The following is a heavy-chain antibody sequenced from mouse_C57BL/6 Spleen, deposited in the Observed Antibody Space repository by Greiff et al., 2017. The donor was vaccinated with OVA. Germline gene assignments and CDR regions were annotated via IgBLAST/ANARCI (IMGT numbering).Heavy chain of an antibody. Sequence: QVQLKQPGAELVKPGASVKMSCKASGYTFTSYWITWVKQRPGQGLEWIGDIYPGSGSTNYNEKFKSKATLTVDTSSSTAYMQLSSLTSEDSAVYYCARPDDYDGGYFDYWGQGTTLTVSS. D-gene: IGHD2-4*01. V-gene: IGHV1-55*01. J-gene: IGHJ2*01. CDR3: ARPDDYDGGYFDY. CDR2: IYPGSGST. CDR1: GYTFTSYW.